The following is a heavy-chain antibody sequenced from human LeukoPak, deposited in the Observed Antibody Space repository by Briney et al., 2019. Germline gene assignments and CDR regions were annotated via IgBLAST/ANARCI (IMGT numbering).Heavy chain of an antibody. CDR1: GGSISSSSYY. D-gene: IGHD6-6*01. Sequence: SETLSLTCTVSGGSISSSSYYWGWIRQPSGKGLEWIGSIYYSGSTYYNPSLKSRVTISVDTSKNQFSLKLSSVTAADTAVYYCARSPKYSSSPPDYWGQGTLVTVSS. V-gene: IGHV4-39*01. CDR3: ARSPKYSSSPPDY. J-gene: IGHJ4*02. CDR2: IYYSGST.